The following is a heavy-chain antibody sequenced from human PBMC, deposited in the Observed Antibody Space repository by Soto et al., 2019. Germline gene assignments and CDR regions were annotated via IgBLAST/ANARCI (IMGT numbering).Heavy chain of an antibody. V-gene: IGHV3-23*04. CDR2: LSGSGGTT. Sequence: VQLVESGGGLVQPGGSLRLSCSTSGFTFSTYAMNWVRQAPGKGLEWVSALSGSGGTTYYADSVRGRFTISRDNSKNTLFLQMSSLRAEDTALYYCAKQRAGYGSGSDTFYFDFWGQGTLVTVSS. J-gene: IGHJ4*02. CDR3: AKQRAGYGSGSDTFYFDF. CDR1: GFTFSTYA. D-gene: IGHD3-10*01.